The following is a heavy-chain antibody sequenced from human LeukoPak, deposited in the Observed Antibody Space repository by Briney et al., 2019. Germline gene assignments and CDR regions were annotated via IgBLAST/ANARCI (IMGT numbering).Heavy chain of an antibody. Sequence: PGGSLRLSCTTSGFAFDDHGMSWVRQVPGKGLEWVSGINWNGGSTGYADPLRSRFTISRDNAKNSLYLQIDSLRAKDTALYYCARPPLPRPLHVRYGGQGTLVTVSS. D-gene: IGHD2-15*01. CDR3: ARPPLPRPLHVRY. CDR1: GFAFDDHG. CDR2: INWNGGST. J-gene: IGHJ4*02. V-gene: IGHV3-20*04.